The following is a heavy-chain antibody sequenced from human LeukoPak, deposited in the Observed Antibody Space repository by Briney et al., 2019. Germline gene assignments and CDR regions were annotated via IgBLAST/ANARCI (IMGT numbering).Heavy chain of an antibody. J-gene: IGHJ4*02. Sequence: GGSLRLSCAASGFTFSSYAMSWVRQAPGKGLEWVSSISSSSSYIYYADSVKGRFTISRDNAKNSLYLQMNSLRAEDTAVYYCARAPGYCSGGSCYSLSWGQGTLVTVSS. D-gene: IGHD2-15*01. CDR1: GFTFSSYA. CDR3: ARAPGYCSGGSCYSLS. V-gene: IGHV3-21*01. CDR2: ISSSSSYI.